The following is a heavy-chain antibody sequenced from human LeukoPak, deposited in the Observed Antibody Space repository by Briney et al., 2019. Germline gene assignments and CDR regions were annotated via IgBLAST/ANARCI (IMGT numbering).Heavy chain of an antibody. CDR3: ALTGTGLFDY. Sequence: SETLSLTCTVSGGSISSYYWSWIRQPPGKGLEWIGYIYYSGSTNYNPSLKSRVTISVDTSKNQFSLKLSSVTAADTAVYYCALTGTGLFDYWGQGTLVTASS. V-gene: IGHV4-59*01. J-gene: IGHJ4*02. D-gene: IGHD1-14*01. CDR1: GGSISSYY. CDR2: IYYSGST.